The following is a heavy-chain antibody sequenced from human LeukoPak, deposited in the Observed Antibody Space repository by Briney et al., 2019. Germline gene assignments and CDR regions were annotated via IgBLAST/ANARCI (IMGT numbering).Heavy chain of an antibody. CDR3: ARSTRYFDWLNSLMDV. CDR2: IYYSGST. J-gene: IGHJ6*03. Sequence: SETLSLTCTVSGGSISSSSYYWGWIRQPPGKGLEWIGSIYYSGSTYYNPSLKSRVTISVDTSKNQFSLKLSSVTAADTAVYYCARSTRYFDWLNSLMDVWGKGTTVTVSS. D-gene: IGHD3-9*01. CDR1: GGSISSSSYY. V-gene: IGHV4-39*07.